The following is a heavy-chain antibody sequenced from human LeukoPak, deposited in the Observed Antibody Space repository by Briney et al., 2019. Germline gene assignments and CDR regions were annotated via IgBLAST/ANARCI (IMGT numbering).Heavy chain of an antibody. J-gene: IGHJ1*01. CDR2: INPNSGGT. V-gene: IGHV1-2*02. CDR1: GYTFTDNY. Sequence: ASVKVSCKASGYTFTDNYIHWVRQAPGQGLEWMGWINPNSGGTHYAQKFQGRVTMTRDTSISTAYMELSRLRADDTAVYYCARGSFSADAPLVLDYFHHWGQGTLVTDSS. CDR3: ARGSFSADAPLVLDYFHH. D-gene: IGHD5-18*01.